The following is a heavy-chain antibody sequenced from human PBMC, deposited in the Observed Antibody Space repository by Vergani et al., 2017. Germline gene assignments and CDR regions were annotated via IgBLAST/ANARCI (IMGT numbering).Heavy chain of an antibody. D-gene: IGHD3-10*01. CDR2: IYYSGST. CDR3: ARHKERLVPGNYYYYYYMDV. J-gene: IGHJ6*03. CDR1: GGSIRSTFYY. V-gene: IGHV4-39*01. Sequence: QLQLQESDPGLVKPSETLSLTCTVPGGSIRSTFYYWGWIRQPPGKGLEWIGTIYYSGSTYYNPSLKSRVTISVDTSKNQFSLKLNSVTAADTAVYYCARHKERLVPGNYYYYYYMDVWGKGTTVTVSS.